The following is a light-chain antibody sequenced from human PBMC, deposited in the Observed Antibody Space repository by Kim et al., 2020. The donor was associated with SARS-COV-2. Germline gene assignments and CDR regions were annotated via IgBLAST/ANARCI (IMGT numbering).Light chain of an antibody. CDR1: SGSIASNY. Sequence: KTVTTSCTGSSGSIASNYVQWYQQRPGSAPTTVIYEDNQRPSGVPDRFSGSIDSSSNSASLTISGLKTEDEADYYCQSYDSSNWVFGGGTQLTVL. J-gene: IGLJ3*02. CDR3: QSYDSSNWV. V-gene: IGLV6-57*02. CDR2: EDN.